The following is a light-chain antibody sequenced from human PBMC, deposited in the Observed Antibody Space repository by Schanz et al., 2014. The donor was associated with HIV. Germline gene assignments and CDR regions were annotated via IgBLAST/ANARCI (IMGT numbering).Light chain of an antibody. CDR2: AAS. Sequence: DIQLSQSPSFLSASVGDRVTVTCRASQDISTYLAWYQQKPGKAPNLLIYAASTLHTGVPLRFSGSGSGTDFTLTINGLQPDDFATYYCQQADNFPLTFGGGTKVEIK. CDR3: QQADNFPLT. V-gene: IGKV1-9*01. J-gene: IGKJ4*01. CDR1: QDISTY.